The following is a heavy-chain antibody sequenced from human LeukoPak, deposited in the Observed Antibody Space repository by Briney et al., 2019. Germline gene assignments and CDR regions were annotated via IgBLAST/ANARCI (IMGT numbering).Heavy chain of an antibody. D-gene: IGHD7-27*01. CDR3: ARDNWGVPNWVDGFDI. V-gene: IGHV3-7*05. J-gene: IGHJ3*02. Sequence: GGSLRLSCVASGFSFTTYWMTWVRQAQGKGLEWVADIRQDGSQKRYADSVKGRFIISRDNAENLVYLQMNSLRAEDTAVYYCARDNWGVPNWVDGFDIWGQGTMVTVSS. CDR1: GFSFTTYW. CDR2: IRQDGSQK.